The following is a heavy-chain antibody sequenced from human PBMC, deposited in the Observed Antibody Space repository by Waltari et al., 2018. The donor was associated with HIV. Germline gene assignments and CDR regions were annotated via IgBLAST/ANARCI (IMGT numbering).Heavy chain of an antibody. CDR1: GFPFSSFW. V-gene: IGHV3-7*01. D-gene: IGHD2-21*02. CDR2: IKQDESEK. Sequence: EVQLVESGGGLVQPGGSLRLSCEASGFPFSSFWMGWVRQAPGKGLEWVANIKQDESEKYYVDSVKGRFTISRDNAKNSLYLQMNSLRAEDTAVYYCVRDSRVTPYWGQGTLVTVSS. J-gene: IGHJ4*02. CDR3: VRDSRVTPY.